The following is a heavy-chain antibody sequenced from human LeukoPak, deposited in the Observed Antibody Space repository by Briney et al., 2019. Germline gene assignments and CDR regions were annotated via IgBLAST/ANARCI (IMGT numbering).Heavy chain of an antibody. D-gene: IGHD2-2*01. CDR2: INHSGST. CDR1: GGCFSGYY. CDR3: ATVVPAAVGWFDP. V-gene: IGHV4-34*01. J-gene: IGHJ5*02. Sequence: KPSETLSLTCAVYGGCFSGYYWIWIRQPPGKGLEWIGEINHSGSTNYNPSLKSRVTISVDTSKNQFSLKLSSVTAADTAVYYCATVVPAAVGWFDPWGQGTLVTVSS.